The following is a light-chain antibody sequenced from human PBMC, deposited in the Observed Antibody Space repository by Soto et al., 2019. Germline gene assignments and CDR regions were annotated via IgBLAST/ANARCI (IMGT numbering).Light chain of an antibody. Sequence: EIVLTQSPGTLSLSPGERATLSCRASQSVSSSYLAWYQQKPGQAPRLLIYGASSRATGIPDRFSGSGSGTDFTLTISRLEPEDFAVYFCQQCTPTPEYTFGQGTKLEI. V-gene: IGKV3-20*01. CDR3: QQCTPTPEYT. J-gene: IGKJ2*01. CDR2: GAS. CDR1: QSVSSSY.